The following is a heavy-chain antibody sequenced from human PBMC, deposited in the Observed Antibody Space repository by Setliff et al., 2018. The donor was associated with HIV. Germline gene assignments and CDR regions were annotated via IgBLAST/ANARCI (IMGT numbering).Heavy chain of an antibody. CDR3: AATGSGGYVH. D-gene: IGHD5-12*01. CDR2: VDPQDGET. V-gene: IGHV1-69-2*01. CDR1: GYIFTDYY. Sequence: ASVKVSCKASGYIFTDYYMHWVQQAPGEGLEWMGRVDPQDGETKYAKDLQARVTMTTNTSTSTAYMYLRSLTSDDTAIYYCAATGSGGYVHWGQGTLVTVSS. J-gene: IGHJ4*02.